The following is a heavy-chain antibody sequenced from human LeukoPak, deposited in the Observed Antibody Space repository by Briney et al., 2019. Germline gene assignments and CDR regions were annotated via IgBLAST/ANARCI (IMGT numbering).Heavy chain of an antibody. CDR1: GGSISSNRYY. CDR2: IYCSGST. CDR3: ARDYGGNGIDY. D-gene: IGHD4-23*01. Sequence: PSGTLSVSCSVSGGSISSNRYYWGWVRQPPGKGLEWIGSIYCSGSTYYNPSLKSRVTISADTSKNQLSLKISYVTAADTAVYYCARDYGGNGIDYWGQGTLVTVSS. J-gene: IGHJ4*02. V-gene: IGHV4-39*01.